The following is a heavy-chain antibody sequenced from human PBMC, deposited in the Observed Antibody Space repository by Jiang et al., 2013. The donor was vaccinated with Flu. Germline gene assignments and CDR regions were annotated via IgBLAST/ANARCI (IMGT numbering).Heavy chain of an antibody. CDR3: ARDGYYGDYVDY. D-gene: IGHD4-17*01. CDR2: IYSSGST. J-gene: IGHJ4*01. V-gene: IGHV4-61*02. CDR1: GGSISSSYYY. Sequence: GPGLVKPSQTLSLTCTVSGGSISSSYYYWSWIRQPAGKGLEWIGRIYSSGSTNYNPSLRSRVTMSVDTSKSRFSLKLSSVTAADTAVYYCARDGYYGDYVDY.